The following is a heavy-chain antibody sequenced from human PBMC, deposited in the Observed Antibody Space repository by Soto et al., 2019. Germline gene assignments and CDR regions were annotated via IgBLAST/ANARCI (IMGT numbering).Heavy chain of an antibody. J-gene: IGHJ4*02. D-gene: IGHD2-15*01. CDR2: ISGRGGGT. V-gene: IGHV3-23*01. CDR3: AKNPGYCSGGSCYFDY. CDR1: GFTFSSYA. Sequence: GGSLRLSCAASGFTFSSYAMSWVRQAPGKGLEWVSAISGRGGGTYYADSVKGRFTISRDNSKNTLYLQMNSLRAEDTAVYYCAKNPGYCSGGSCYFDYWGQGTLVTVSS.